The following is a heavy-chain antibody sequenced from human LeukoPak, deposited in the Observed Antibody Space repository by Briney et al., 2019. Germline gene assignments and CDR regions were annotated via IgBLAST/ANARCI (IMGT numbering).Heavy chain of an antibody. V-gene: IGHV4-30-4*08. CDR3: ARVPKSPQSYYDILTGYFGSFDY. CDR2: IYYSGST. J-gene: IGHJ4*02. Sequence: SQTLSLTCTVSGGSISSGGYYWSWIRQPPGKGLEWIGYIYYSGSTYYNPSLKSRVTISVDTSKNQFSLKLSSVTAADTAVYYCARVPKSPQSYYDILTGYFGSFDYWGQGTLVTVSS. CDR1: GGSISSGGYY. D-gene: IGHD3-9*01.